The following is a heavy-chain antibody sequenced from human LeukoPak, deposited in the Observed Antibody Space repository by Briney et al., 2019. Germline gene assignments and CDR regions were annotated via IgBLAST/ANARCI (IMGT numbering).Heavy chain of an antibody. CDR1: GFTFSSYG. Sequence: GGSLRLSCAAPGFTFSSYGMHWVRQAPGKGLEWVAVISYDGSNKYYADSVKGRFTISRDNSKNTLYLQMNSLRAEDTAVYYCAKGGITMIVVVWDYWGQGTLVTVSS. V-gene: IGHV3-30*18. CDR3: AKGGITMIVVVWDY. CDR2: ISYDGSNK. J-gene: IGHJ4*02. D-gene: IGHD3-22*01.